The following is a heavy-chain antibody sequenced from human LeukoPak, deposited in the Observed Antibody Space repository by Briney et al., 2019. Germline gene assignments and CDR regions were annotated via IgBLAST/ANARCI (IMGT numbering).Heavy chain of an antibody. CDR1: GFTFTSYG. CDR3: AEGYNYGFGY. V-gene: IGHV3-23*01. J-gene: IGHJ4*02. Sequence: GGSLRLSCAASGFTFTSYGMSWFRQAPGKGLEWVSSITYSGGSTYYADSVKGRFTISRDNSKNTLFLQMNSLRAEDTAVYFCAEGYNYGFGYWGQGTLVTVSS. CDR2: ITYSGGST. D-gene: IGHD5-18*01.